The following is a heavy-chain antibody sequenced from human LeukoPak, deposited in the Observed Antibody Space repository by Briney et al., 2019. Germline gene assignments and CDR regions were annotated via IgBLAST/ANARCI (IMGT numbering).Heavy chain of an antibody. CDR2: ISSSGDAI. CDR1: GFTFSASH. CDR3: ARDRQMIY. V-gene: IGHV3-48*04. D-gene: IGHD3-16*01. Sequence: GGSLKLSCAASGFTFSASHIYWVRQAPGKGLEWVSYISSSGDAIYYADSVKGRFTISRDNAKNSLSLQMNSLRADDTAVYYCARDRQMIYWGQGTLVTVSS. J-gene: IGHJ4*02.